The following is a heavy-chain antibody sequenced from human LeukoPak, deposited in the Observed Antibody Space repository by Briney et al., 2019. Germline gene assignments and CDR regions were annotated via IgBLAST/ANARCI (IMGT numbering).Heavy chain of an antibody. Sequence: GGSLRLSCAAFGFTFSTYTMNWVRQAPGKGLEWVSSISSSGTYIYYTDSVKGRFTISRDNAKNSLYLQMSNLRAEDTAVYYCARAYFYDSSGYCEIDYWGQGTLVTVSS. CDR2: ISSSGTYI. CDR3: ARAYFYDSSGYCEIDY. CDR1: GFTFSTYT. J-gene: IGHJ4*02. V-gene: IGHV3-21*01. D-gene: IGHD3-22*01.